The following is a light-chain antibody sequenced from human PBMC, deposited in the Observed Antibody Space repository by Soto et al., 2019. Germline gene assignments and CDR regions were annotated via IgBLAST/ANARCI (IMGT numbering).Light chain of an antibody. J-gene: IGKJ1*01. CDR1: QSVLYSSNNKNY. CDR2: WAS. Sequence: DIVMTQSPDSLAVSLGERATINCKSSQSVLYSSNNKNYLXWYQQKPGQPPKLLIYWASTRESGVPDRFSGSGSGTDFTLTISSLQAEDVAVYYCQQYYSNPQTFGQGTKVEIK. CDR3: QQYYSNPQT. V-gene: IGKV4-1*01.